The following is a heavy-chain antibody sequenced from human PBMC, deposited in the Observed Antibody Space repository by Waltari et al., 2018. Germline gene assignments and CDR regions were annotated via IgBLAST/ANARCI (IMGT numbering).Heavy chain of an antibody. Sequence: EVQLVESGGGLVQPGGSLKLSCAASGFTFSGSAMHWVRQASGKGLEWVGRIRSKANSYATAYAASVKGRFTISRDDSKNTAYLQMNSLKTEDTAVYYCTIFTVTTAYWGQGTLVTVSS. CDR1: GFTFSGSA. CDR3: TIFTVTTAY. CDR2: IRSKANSYAT. V-gene: IGHV3-73*01. D-gene: IGHD4-17*01. J-gene: IGHJ4*02.